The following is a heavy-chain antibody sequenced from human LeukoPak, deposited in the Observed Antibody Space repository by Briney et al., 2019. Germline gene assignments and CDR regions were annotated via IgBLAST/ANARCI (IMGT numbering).Heavy chain of an antibody. V-gene: IGHV5-51*01. J-gene: IGHJ4*02. D-gene: IGHD6-6*01. CDR3: ARHGKQLAPGEVY. CDR1: GYSFTSYW. CDR2: IYPGDSDT. Sequence: GESLKISCKGSGYSFTSYWIGWVRQIPGKGLEWMWIIYPGDSDTRYSPSFQGQVTISADKSISTAYLQWSSLKASDTAMYYCARHGKQLAPGEVYWGQGTLVTVSS.